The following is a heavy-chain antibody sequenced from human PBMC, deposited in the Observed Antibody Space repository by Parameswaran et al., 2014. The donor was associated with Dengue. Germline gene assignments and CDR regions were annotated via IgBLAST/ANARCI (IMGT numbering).Heavy chain of an antibody. CDR3: ARDPGGGYSYGFDY. CDR1: GGSISSYY. Sequence: AGGSLRLSCTVSGGSISSYYWSWIRQPPGKGLEWIGYIYYSGSTNYNPSLKSRVTISVDTSKNQFSLKLSSVTAADTAVYYCARDPGGGYSYGFDYWGQGTLVTVSS. V-gene: IGHV4-59*01. D-gene: IGHD5-18*01. J-gene: IGHJ4*02. CDR2: IYYSGST.